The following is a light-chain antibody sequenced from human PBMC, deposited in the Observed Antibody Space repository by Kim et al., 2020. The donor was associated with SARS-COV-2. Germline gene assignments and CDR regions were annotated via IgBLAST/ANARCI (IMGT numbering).Light chain of an antibody. CDR3: QSYDSSNQV. J-gene: IGLJ3*02. CDR2: EDN. CDR1: SGSIASNY. Sequence: GKTLTISCTRSSGSIASNYVQWYQQRPGSSPSTVIYEDNQRPSGVPDRFSGSIDSSSNSASLTISGLKTEDEADYYCQSYDSSNQVFGGGTQLTVL. V-gene: IGLV6-57*01.